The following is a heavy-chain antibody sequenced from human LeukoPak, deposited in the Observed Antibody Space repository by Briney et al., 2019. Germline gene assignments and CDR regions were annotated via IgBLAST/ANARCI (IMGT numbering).Heavy chain of an antibody. CDR3: ARALSYYGSSGYYYRLDY. CDR1: GYAFTSYG. CDR2: INTNTGNP. J-gene: IGHJ4*02. V-gene: IGHV7-4-1*02. Sequence: ASVKVSRKASGYAFTSYGISWVRQAPGQGLEWMGWINTNTGNPTYAQGFTGRFVFSLDTSVSTAYLQISSLKAEDTAVYYCARALSYYGSSGYYYRLDYWGQGTLVTVSS. D-gene: IGHD3-22*01.